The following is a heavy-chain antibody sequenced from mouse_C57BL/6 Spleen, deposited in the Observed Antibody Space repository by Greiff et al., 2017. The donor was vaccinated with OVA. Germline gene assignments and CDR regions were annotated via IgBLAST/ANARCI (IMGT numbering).Heavy chain of an antibody. D-gene: IGHD3-1*01. CDR3: ARDRGDVYFDY. CDR2: INYDGSST. CDR1: GFTFSDYY. J-gene: IGHJ2*01. Sequence: EVKLMESEGGLVQPGSSMKLSCTASGFTFSDYYMAWVRQVPEKGLEWVANINYDGSSTYYLDSLKSRFIISRDNAKNILYLQMSSLKSEDTATYYCARDRGDVYFDYWGQGTTLTVSS. V-gene: IGHV5-16*01.